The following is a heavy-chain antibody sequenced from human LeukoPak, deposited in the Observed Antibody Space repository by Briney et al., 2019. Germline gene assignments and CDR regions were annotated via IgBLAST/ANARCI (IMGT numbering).Heavy chain of an antibody. D-gene: IGHD3-3*01. CDR3: AKDSVLLRFLEWLSYLDY. CDR2: ISAGGSLK. CDR1: GFTFSNYG. V-gene: IGHV3-30*18. J-gene: IGHJ4*02. Sequence: PGGSLRLSCAASGFTFSNYGMHWVHQAPGKGLEWLAVISAGGSLKYYADSVKGRFTISRDNSKNTLYLQMNSLRAEDTAVYYCAKDSVLLRFLEWLSYLDYWGQGTLVTVSS.